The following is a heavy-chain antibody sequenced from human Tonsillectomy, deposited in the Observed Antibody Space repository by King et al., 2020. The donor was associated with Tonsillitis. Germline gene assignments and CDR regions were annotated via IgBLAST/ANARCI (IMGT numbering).Heavy chain of an antibody. CDR2: ISSNGDRK. V-gene: IGHV3-64*01. Sequence: VQLVESGGGLVQPGGSLRLSSAASGFTFNDYSMHWVRQAPGKGLEYVSAISSNGDRKYYGNSVKGRFTISRDNSKNTLYLQMGSLGPEDMAVYYCASDLGGPTLDHFDYWGQGTLVTVSS. J-gene: IGHJ4*02. CDR3: ASDLGGPTLDHFDY. CDR1: GFTFNDYS. D-gene: IGHD3-16*01.